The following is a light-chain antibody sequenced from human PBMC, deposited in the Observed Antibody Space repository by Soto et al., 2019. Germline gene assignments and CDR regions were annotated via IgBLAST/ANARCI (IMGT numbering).Light chain of an antibody. V-gene: IGLV1-44*01. J-gene: IGLJ7*01. CDR1: SSNIGSNP. CDR2: DNN. CDR3: ATWHDSLSGYAV. Sequence: QSVLTQPPSACGNPGQRVTIFFSGGSSNIGSNPVNWYQQLPGTAPKLLMFDNNLRPSGVPGRFSGSKSGTSASLAISGLQPEDEADYYCATWHDSLSGYAVFGGGTQLTVL.